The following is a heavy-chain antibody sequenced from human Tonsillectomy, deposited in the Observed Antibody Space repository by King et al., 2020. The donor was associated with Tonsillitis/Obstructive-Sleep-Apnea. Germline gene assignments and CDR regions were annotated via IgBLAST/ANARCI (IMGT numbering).Heavy chain of an antibody. Sequence: QLVQSGGGLIQPGGSLRLSCAASGFTVSSNYMSWVRQAPGKGLEWVSVIYSGGSXFYADSVKGRFTISRDNSKNTLYLQMNSLRAEDTAVYYCARVTQPLAAAGDFNWFDPWGQGTLVTVSS. CDR3: ARVTQPLAAAGDFNWFDP. J-gene: IGHJ5*02. CDR1: GFTVSSNY. CDR2: IYSGGSX. D-gene: IGHD6-13*01. V-gene: IGHV3-53*01.